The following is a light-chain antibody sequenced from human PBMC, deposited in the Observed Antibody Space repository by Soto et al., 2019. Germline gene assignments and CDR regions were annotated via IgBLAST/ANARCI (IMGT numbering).Light chain of an antibody. V-gene: IGLV1-40*01. CDR3: QSYDNSLSSYV. J-gene: IGLJ1*01. Sequence: QSVLTQPPSVSGAPGQRVTISCTGSSSNIGAGFHVHWYRQLPGTAPKLLIYIDTNRPSGVPDRFSGSKSGTSASLAITGLQADDEADYICQSYDNSLSSYVFGTGTKLTVL. CDR2: IDT. CDR1: SSNIGAGFH.